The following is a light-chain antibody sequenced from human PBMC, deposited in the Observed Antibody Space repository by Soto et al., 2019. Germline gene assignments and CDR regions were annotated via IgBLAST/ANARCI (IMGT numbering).Light chain of an antibody. Sequence: EIVLTQSPGTLSLSPGERATLSCRASQSVSSSYLAWYQQKPGQAPRLLIYGASSRATGIPDRFSGSGSGTDFTLTISRLEPEDFAVYFFQQYGRSPSFGRWTKVEVK. J-gene: IGKJ1*01. V-gene: IGKV3-20*01. CDR1: QSVSSSY. CDR3: QQYGRSPS. CDR2: GAS.